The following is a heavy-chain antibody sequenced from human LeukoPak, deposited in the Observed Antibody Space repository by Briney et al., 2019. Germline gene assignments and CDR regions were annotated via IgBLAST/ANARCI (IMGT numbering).Heavy chain of an antibody. J-gene: IGHJ6*03. CDR2: ISGSGGST. CDR1: GFTFSSYA. CDR3: AKRGWGYYYMDV. D-gene: IGHD3-10*01. Sequence: GGSLRLPCAASGFTFSSYAMSWVRQAPGKGLEWVSAISGSGGSTYYADSVKGRFTISRDNSKNTLYLQMNSLRAEDTAVYYCAKRGWGYYYMDVWGKGTTVTVSS. V-gene: IGHV3-23*01.